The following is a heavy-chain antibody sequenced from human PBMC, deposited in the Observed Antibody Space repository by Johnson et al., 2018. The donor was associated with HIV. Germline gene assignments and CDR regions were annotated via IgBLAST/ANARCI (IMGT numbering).Heavy chain of an antibody. J-gene: IGHJ3*02. D-gene: IGHD1-20*01. CDR1: GFSVSSKY. CDR3: ARAPYNWNEGLFAAFDM. Sequence: VQLVESGGGVVQPGRSLRLSCAASGFSVSSKYMSWVRQAPGKGLEWVSAISGSGGSTYYADSVKGRFTISRDNAKNSLYLQMSSLRAEDTAVYYCARAPYNWNEGLFAAFDMWGRGTKVTVSS. V-gene: IGHV3-23*04. CDR2: ISGSGGST.